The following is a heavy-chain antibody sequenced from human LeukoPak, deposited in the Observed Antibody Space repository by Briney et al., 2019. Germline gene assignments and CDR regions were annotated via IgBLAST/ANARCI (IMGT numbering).Heavy chain of an antibody. V-gene: IGHV3-23*01. J-gene: IGHJ4*02. CDR3: AKPLEKYTYGGNFDY. CDR2: ISSSADST. CDR1: GFTFSSYA. Sequence: AGGSLRLSCEASGFTFSSYAMSGVRQAPGKGLAWVSVISSSADSTYYADSVKGRFTISRDNSKNTLYLQMNNLRAEDTAVYYCAKPLEKYTYGGNFDYWGQGLLVTVSS. D-gene: IGHD4-23*01.